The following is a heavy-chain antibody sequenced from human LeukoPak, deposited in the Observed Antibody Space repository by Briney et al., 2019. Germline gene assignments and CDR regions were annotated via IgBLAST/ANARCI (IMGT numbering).Heavy chain of an antibody. J-gene: IGHJ4*02. CDR3: VSGDYGADY. Sequence: SETLSLTCTVSGGSISSSSYYWGWIRQPPGKGLEWIGSIYYSGSTYYDPSLKSRVTISVDTSKNQFSLKLSSVTAADTAVYYCVSGDYGADYWGQGTLVTVSS. D-gene: IGHD4-17*01. CDR2: IYYSGST. V-gene: IGHV4-39*07. CDR1: GGSISSSSYY.